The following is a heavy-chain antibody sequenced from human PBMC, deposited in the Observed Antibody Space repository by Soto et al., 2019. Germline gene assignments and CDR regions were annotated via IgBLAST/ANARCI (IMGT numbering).Heavy chain of an antibody. J-gene: IGHJ4*02. D-gene: IGHD1-26*01. CDR3: TRGLDRAKLGY. CDR1: GGSFSGYY. V-gene: IGHV4-34*01. CDR2: INHSGYT. Sequence: PSETLSLTCAVYGGSFSGYYWSWIRQPPGKGLEWIGEINHSGYTNYNPSLKSRVTISVDTSKSQFSLKLSSVTAADTAVYYCTRGLDRAKLGYWGQGIQVTVS.